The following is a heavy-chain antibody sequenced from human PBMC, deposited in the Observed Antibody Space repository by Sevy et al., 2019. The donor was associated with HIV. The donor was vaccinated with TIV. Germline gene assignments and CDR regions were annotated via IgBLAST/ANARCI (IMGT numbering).Heavy chain of an antibody. CDR2: ISHDERYK. CDR3: ARLVSCGGDCYYLDS. D-gene: IGHD2-21*02. CDR1: GFSFSNYD. Sequence: GGALRLSCAASGFSFSNYDMHWVRQAPGKGLDWVAVISHDERYKNYAESVKVRFTISRDNFKNTLFLQMDSLRPEDTAVYFCARLVSCGGDCYYLDSWGQAALVTVSS. J-gene: IGHJ4*02. V-gene: IGHV3-30*01.